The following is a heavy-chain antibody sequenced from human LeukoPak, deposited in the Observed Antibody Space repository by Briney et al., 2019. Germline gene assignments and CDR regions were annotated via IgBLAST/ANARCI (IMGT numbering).Heavy chain of an antibody. V-gene: IGHV4-59*08. Sequence: SETLSLTCTVSGGSISGYYWSWIRQPPGKGLEWIGYISYTGIANYSPSLKSRVTISLDTSKNQFSLKLSSVTAADMAVYYCARHYLWSDWFDPWGQGTLVTVSS. CDR3: ARHYLWSDWFDP. D-gene: IGHD3-10*01. CDR1: GGSISGYY. CDR2: ISYTGIA. J-gene: IGHJ5*02.